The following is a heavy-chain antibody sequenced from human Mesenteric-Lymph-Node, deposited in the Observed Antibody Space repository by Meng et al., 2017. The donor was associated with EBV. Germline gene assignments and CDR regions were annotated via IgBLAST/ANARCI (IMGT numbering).Heavy chain of an antibody. Sequence: LQLQGSGSGLVKPSHSLSLPCAVSGGSISSDDYTWNWIRQPPGKGLEWIGNIFHTGSTQYKSSLKSRVTISVDRSKNQFSLRLHSVTAADTAVYYCARVPRLRFYTSSQTFVGGYFDSWGLGTLVTVSS. CDR2: IFHTGST. CDR1: GGSISSDDYT. CDR3: ARVPRLRFYTSSQTFVGGYFDS. V-gene: IGHV4-30-2*01. D-gene: IGHD6-13*01. J-gene: IGHJ4*02.